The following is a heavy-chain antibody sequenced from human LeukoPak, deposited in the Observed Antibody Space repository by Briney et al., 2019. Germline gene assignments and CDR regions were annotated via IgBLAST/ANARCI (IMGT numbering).Heavy chain of an antibody. V-gene: IGHV3-48*03. J-gene: IGHJ4*02. CDR1: GFTFSSYE. D-gene: IGHD5-18*01. Sequence: GGSLRLSCAASGFTFSSYEMNWVRQAPGKGLEWVSYISSSGSTIYYADSVKGRFTISRDNAKNSLYLQMNSLRAEDTAVYYCARGRYVDTAMVDYWGQGTLVTVSS. CDR2: ISSSGSTI. CDR3: ARGRYVDTAMVDY.